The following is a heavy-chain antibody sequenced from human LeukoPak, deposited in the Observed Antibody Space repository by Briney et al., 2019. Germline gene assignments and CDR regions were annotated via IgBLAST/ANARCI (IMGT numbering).Heavy chain of an antibody. D-gene: IGHD6-19*01. CDR3: ASERYSSGWYIDN. J-gene: IGHJ4*02. Sequence: PSETLSLTCTVSGGSISTFYWNWIRQPPGKGPEWIGIIYYTGSANYNPSLQSRVTISIDTSKNQFSLNLHSVTAADTAVYYCASERYSSGWYIDNWGQGTLVTVSS. CDR2: IYYTGSA. CDR1: GGSISTFY. V-gene: IGHV4-59*01.